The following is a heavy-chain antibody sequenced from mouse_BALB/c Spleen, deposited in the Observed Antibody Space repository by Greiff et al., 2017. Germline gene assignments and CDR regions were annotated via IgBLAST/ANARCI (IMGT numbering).Heavy chain of an antibody. CDR3: ARRIYYGSSYDYAMDY. V-gene: IGHV1-14*01. J-gene: IGHJ4*01. CDR2: INPYNDGT. Sequence: EVQLQQSGPELVKPGASVKMSCKASGYTFTSYVMHWVKQKPGQGLEWIGYINPYNDGTKYNEKFKGKATLTSDKSSSTAYMELSSLTSEDSAVYYCARRIYYGSSYDYAMDYWGQGTSVTVSS. D-gene: IGHD1-1*01. CDR1: GYTFTSYV.